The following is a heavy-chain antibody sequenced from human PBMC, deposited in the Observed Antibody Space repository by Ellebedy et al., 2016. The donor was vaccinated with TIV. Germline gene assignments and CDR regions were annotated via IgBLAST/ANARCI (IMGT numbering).Heavy chain of an antibody. V-gene: IGHV3-15*01. Sequence: PGGSLRLSCAASGFTFSNAWMSWVRQAPGKGLEWVGRINSKTYGGTIDYAAPVKGRFVISRDDSENTLYLQMNSLKTEDTAVYYCITNFDSGVKHFDFWGQGTLVTVSS. D-gene: IGHD3-10*01. CDR2: INSKTYGGTI. J-gene: IGHJ4*02. CDR1: GFTFSNAW. CDR3: ITNFDSGVKHFDF.